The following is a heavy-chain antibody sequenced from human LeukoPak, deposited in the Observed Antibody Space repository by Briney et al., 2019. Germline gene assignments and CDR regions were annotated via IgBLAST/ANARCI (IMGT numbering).Heavy chain of an antibody. V-gene: IGHV4-34*01. Sequence: PSETLSLTCAVYGGSFSGYYWSWIRQPPGKGLEWIGEINHSGSTNYNPSLKSRVTISVDTSKNQFSLKLSSVTAADTAVYYCARGCEVHVWSGKGYWFDPWGQGTLVTVSS. D-gene: IGHD3-3*01. J-gene: IGHJ5*02. CDR2: INHSGST. CDR3: ARGCEVHVWSGKGYWFDP. CDR1: GGSFSGYY.